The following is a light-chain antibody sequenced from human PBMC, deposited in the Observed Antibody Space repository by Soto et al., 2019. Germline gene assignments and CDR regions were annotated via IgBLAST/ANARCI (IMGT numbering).Light chain of an antibody. CDR2: RNN. J-gene: IGLJ1*01. CDR1: SSNIGSNY. V-gene: IGLV1-47*01. CDR3: AAWDDTLSGSFV. Sequence: QSALTLPLSASGALGQRVTISCSGSSSNIGSNYVYWYQQPPGTAPKPLIFRNNQRPSGVPDRLSRAKSGTSASLAISGLRSEDEADYYCAAWDDTLSGSFVFGTGTKVTVL.